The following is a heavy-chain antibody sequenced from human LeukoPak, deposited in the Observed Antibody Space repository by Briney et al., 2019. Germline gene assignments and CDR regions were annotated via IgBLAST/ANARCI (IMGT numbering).Heavy chain of an antibody. D-gene: IGHD6-13*01. CDR2: IYTSGGT. J-gene: IGHJ4*02. CDR3: ARDSLRGPAALYCDY. V-gene: IGHV4-4*07. CDR1: GGSISSYY. Sequence: KASETLSLTCTVSGGSISSYYWSWIRQPAGKGLEWIGRIYTSGGTNYNLSFQSRVTISVDTSKNQLSLTLSSVAATDTAVYYCARDSLRGPAALYCDYWGQGTLVTVSS.